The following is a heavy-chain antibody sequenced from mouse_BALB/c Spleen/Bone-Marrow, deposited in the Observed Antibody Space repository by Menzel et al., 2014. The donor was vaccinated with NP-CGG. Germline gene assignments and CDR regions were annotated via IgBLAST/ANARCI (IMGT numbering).Heavy chain of an antibody. CDR2: IWAGGST. CDR3: ARVDYDDHYAMDY. Sequence: VMLVESGPGLVAPSQSLSITSTVSGFSLTSYGVHWVRQPPGRGLEWLGVIWAGGSTNYNSALMSRQSISKDNSKSQVFLKMNSLQTDDTAMYYCARVDYDDHYAMDYWGQGTSVTVSS. D-gene: IGHD2-4*01. CDR1: GFSLTSYG. V-gene: IGHV2-9*02. J-gene: IGHJ4*01.